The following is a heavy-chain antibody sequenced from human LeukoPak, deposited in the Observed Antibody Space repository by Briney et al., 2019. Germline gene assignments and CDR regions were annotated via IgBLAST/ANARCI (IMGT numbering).Heavy chain of an antibody. Sequence: SETLSLTCTVSGYSISSGYYWGWIRQPPGKGLEWIGSIYHSGSTYYNPSLKSRVTISVDTSKNQFSLKLSSVTAADTAVYYCARSAKAIAVAGSYFYYMDVWGKGTTVTVSS. D-gene: IGHD6-19*01. J-gene: IGHJ6*03. CDR1: GYSISSGYY. V-gene: IGHV4-38-2*02. CDR3: ARSAKAIAVAGSYFYYMDV. CDR2: IYHSGST.